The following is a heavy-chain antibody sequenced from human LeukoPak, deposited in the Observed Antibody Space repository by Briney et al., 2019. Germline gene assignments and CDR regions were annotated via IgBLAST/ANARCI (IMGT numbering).Heavy chain of an antibody. Sequence: SETLSLTCTVSGGSISGYYWSWIRQPPGKGLEWIGYVYYTGSTKYNPSLKSRVTISIDTSKNQFSLRLNSVTAADTAVYYCARPHSTDFYFDGWFDPWGQGTLVTVSS. J-gene: IGHJ5*02. D-gene: IGHD3/OR15-3a*01. V-gene: IGHV4-59*08. CDR2: VYYTGST. CDR1: GGSISGYY. CDR3: ARPHSTDFYFDGWFDP.